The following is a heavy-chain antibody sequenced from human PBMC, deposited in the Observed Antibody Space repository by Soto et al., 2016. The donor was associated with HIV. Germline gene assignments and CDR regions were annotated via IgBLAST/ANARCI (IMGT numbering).Heavy chain of an antibody. Sequence: QVQLQESGPGLVKPSQTLSLTCSVSGGSINSGNYYWSWIRQHPGKGLEWIGYIYYSGSTYYNPSLKSRVTISVDTSKNQFSLNLNSVTAADTAVYYCARMSFSYYGSERLAGFDPWGQGILVTVSS. V-gene: IGHV4-31*03. D-gene: IGHD3-10*01. CDR3: ARMSFSYYGSERLAGFDP. CDR2: IYYSGST. CDR1: GGSINSGNYY. J-gene: IGHJ5*02.